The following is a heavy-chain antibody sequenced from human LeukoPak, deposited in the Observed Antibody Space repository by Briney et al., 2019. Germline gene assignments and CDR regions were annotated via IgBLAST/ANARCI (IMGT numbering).Heavy chain of an antibody. CDR1: GFTVSSNY. J-gene: IGHJ4*02. CDR3: ARTRGQSYYFDY. CDR2: IYSGGST. D-gene: IGHD1-26*01. Sequence: GGSLRLSCAASGFTVSSNYMSWVRQAPGKGLEWVSVIYSGGSTYYADSVKGRFTISRDNSKNTLYLQMNSLRAEDTAVYYCARTRGQSYYFDYWGQGTLVTVSS. V-gene: IGHV3-66*01.